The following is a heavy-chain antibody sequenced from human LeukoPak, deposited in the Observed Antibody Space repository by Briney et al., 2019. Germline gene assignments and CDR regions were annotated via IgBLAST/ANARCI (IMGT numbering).Heavy chain of an antibody. CDR1: GYSISSGYY. CDR3: ARVKYISGWYLDY. Sequence: PSETLSLTCAVSGYSISSGYYWGWIRQPPGKGLEWIGSIYHSGSTYYNPSLKSRVTISVDTSKNQSSLKLSSVTAADTAVYYCARVKYISGWYLDYWGQGTLVTVSS. V-gene: IGHV4-38-2*01. D-gene: IGHD6-19*01. CDR2: IYHSGST. J-gene: IGHJ4*02.